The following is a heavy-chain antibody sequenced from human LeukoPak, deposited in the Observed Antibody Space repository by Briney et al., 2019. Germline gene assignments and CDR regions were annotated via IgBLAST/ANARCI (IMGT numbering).Heavy chain of an antibody. CDR2: ISSSSSTI. Sequence: GGSLRLSCAASGFTFGSYSMNWVRQAPGKGLEWVSYISSSSSTIYYADSVKGRFTISRDNAKNSLYLQMNSLRAEDTAVYYCARDMVRGVLPYYYYYGMDVWGQGTTVTVSS. J-gene: IGHJ6*02. CDR1: GFTFGSYS. CDR3: ARDMVRGVLPYYYYYGMDV. V-gene: IGHV3-48*01. D-gene: IGHD3-10*01.